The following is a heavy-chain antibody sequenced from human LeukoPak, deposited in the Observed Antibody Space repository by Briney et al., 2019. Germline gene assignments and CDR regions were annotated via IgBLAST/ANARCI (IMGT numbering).Heavy chain of an antibody. CDR1: GGTFSSYT. Sequence: ASVKVSCKASGGTFSSYTISWVRQAPGQGLEWMGRIIPILGIANYAQKFQGRVTITADKSTSTAYTELSSLRSEDTAVYYCAREVRLLYGDFDYWGQGTLVTVSS. CDR3: AREVRLLYGDFDY. V-gene: IGHV1-69*04. D-gene: IGHD2-2*02. CDR2: IIPILGIA. J-gene: IGHJ4*02.